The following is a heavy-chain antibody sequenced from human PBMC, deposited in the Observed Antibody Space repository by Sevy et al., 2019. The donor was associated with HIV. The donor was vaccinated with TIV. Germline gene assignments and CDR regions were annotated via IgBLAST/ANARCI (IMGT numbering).Heavy chain of an antibody. CDR3: ARDDGNYYFHY. CDR1: GFTFSKYW. Sequence: GESLKISCAASGFTFSKYWMGWVRPAPGKGLGWVANIRQDAGQKYYGDSGKGRFTISRDNAKNSLYLQMNSLRAEDTAVYFCARDDGNYYFHYWGQGTLVTVSS. CDR2: IRQDAGQK. V-gene: IGHV3-7*01. J-gene: IGHJ4*02. D-gene: IGHD1-7*01.